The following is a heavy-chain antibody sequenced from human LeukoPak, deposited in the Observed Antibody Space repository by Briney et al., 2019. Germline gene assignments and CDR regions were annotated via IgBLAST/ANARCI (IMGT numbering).Heavy chain of an antibody. CDR3: TRDLGLRWMI. CDR1: GLSVSSNN. CDR2: ISAASGTI. V-gene: IGHV3-48*04. D-gene: IGHD2-2*03. J-gene: IGHJ2*01. Sequence: GGSLRLSCAASGLSVSSNNMHWVRQAPGGGLEWLSYISAASGTIYSADSVKGRFTISRDNAGNSLYLQMNSLRGEDTAVYYCTRDLGLRWMIWGRGTLVIVSS.